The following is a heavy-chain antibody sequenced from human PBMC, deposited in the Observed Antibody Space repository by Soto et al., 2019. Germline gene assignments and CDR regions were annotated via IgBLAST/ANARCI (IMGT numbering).Heavy chain of an antibody. J-gene: IGHJ6*02. CDR3: AGLSSVEYYYYYGRDV. Sequence: SETLSLTCTVSGGSISSSSYYWGWIRQPPGKGLEWIGSIYYSGSTYYNPSLKSRVTISVDTSKNQFSLKLSSVTAADTAVFYCAGLSSVEYYYYYGRDVWGQGTTVTVSS. CDR1: GGSISSSSYY. CDR2: IYYSGST. V-gene: IGHV4-39*01. D-gene: IGHD3-16*02.